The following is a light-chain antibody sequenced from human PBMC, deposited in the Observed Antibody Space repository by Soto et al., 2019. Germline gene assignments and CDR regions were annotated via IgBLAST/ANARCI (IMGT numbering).Light chain of an antibody. CDR3: QQYGSSSFT. J-gene: IGKJ3*01. CDR1: QSVSSSY. V-gene: IGKV3-20*01. Sequence: EIVLTQSPGTLSLSPGERATLSCRASQSVSSSYLAWYQQKPGQAPRLLIYGASSRATGIPDRFSGSGSGTDFTLTIGRLEPADFAVYYWQQYGSSSFTFGPGTKVDIK. CDR2: GAS.